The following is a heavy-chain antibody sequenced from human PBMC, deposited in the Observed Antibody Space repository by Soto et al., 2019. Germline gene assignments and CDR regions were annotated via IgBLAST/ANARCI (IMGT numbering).Heavy chain of an antibody. CDR3: ASAGLPGDFYYYYGMDV. CDR2: INPSGGST. V-gene: IGHV1-46*01. D-gene: IGHD4-17*01. CDR1: GYTFTSYY. J-gene: IGHJ6*02. Sequence: ASVKVSCKASGYTFTSYYMHWVRQAPGQGLEWMGIINPSGGSTSYAQKFQGRVTMTRDTSTSKVYMELSSLRSEDKAVYYCASAGLPGDFYYYYGMDVWGQGTTVTVSS.